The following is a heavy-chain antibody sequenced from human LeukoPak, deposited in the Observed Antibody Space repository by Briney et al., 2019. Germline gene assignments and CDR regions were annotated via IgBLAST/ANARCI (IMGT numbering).Heavy chain of an antibody. Sequence: ASVKVSCKASGYTFTSYDINWVRQATGQGLEWMGWMNPNSGNTGYAQKFQGRVTMTRSTSISTAYMELSSLRSEDTAVYYCARVPGIANGFDYWGQGTLVTVSS. CDR3: ARVPGIANGFDY. D-gene: IGHD6-13*01. CDR2: MNPNSGNT. CDR1: GYTFTSYD. V-gene: IGHV1-8*01. J-gene: IGHJ4*02.